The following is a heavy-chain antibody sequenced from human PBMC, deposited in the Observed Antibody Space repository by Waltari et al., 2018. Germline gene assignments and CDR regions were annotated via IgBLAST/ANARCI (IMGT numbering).Heavy chain of an antibody. CDR3: VRSFGSGTFSVHRFDY. J-gene: IGHJ4*02. CDR2: MNPNSGNT. V-gene: IGHV1-8*01. Sequence: QVQLVQSGAEVKKPGASVKVSCKASGYTFIGYDINWVRQATGQGLEWMGWMNPNSGNTGYEQKLQGRVTMTRNTSISTAYMELSSLTAEDTAVYYCVRSFGSGTFSVHRFDYWGQGILVTVSS. CDR1: GYTFIGYD. D-gene: IGHD3-10*01.